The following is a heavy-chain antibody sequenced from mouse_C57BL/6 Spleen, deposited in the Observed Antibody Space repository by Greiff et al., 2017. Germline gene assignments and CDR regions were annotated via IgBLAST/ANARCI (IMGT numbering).Heavy chain of an antibody. V-gene: IGHV1-81*01. D-gene: IGHD1-1*01. CDR3: ARGYYYGSSYDWYFDV. Sequence: VQLQQSGAELARPGASVKLSCKASGYTFTSYGISWVKQRTGQGLEWIGEIYPRSGNTYYNEKFKGKATLTADKSSSTAYIELRSLTSEDSAVYFCARGYYYGSSYDWYFDVWGTGTTVTVSS. CDR2: IYPRSGNT. J-gene: IGHJ1*03. CDR1: GYTFTSYG.